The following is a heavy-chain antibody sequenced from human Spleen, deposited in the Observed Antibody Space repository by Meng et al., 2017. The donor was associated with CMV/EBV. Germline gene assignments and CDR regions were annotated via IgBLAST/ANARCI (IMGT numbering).Heavy chain of an antibody. CDR3: AREWGMAGTTGTAGDAFDI. J-gene: IGHJ3*02. D-gene: IGHD1-7*01. CDR1: GFTFRSYW. Sequence: GESLKISCAASGFTFRSYWMHWVRQAPGKGLVWVSRVRSDGSVTAYADSVKGRFTISRDNAKNTLYLQMNSLRAEDTAVYYCAREWGMAGTTGTAGDAFDIWGQGTMVTVSS. CDR2: VRSDGSVT. V-gene: IGHV3-74*01.